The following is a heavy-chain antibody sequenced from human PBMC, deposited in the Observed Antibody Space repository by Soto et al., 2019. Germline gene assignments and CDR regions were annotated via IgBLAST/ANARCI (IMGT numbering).Heavy chain of an antibody. Sequence: GESLKISGKGSGYSFISQWIGWVRQMPGKGLEWIGIIYPGDSDTRYSPPFQGQVTISADESISTAFLQWTSLKASDTAMYYCARRSPELPRVWTYWGQGTQVTVSS. CDR2: IYPGDSDT. V-gene: IGHV5-51*01. J-gene: IGHJ4*02. CDR3: ARRSPELPRVWTY. D-gene: IGHD3-16*01. CDR1: GYSFISQW.